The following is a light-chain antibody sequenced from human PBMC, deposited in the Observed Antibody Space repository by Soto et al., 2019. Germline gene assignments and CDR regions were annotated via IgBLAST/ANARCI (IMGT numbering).Light chain of an antibody. J-gene: IGKJ1*01. CDR2: AAS. CDR3: QQYSIWRT. V-gene: IGKV3-15*01. CDR1: QSVSAN. Sequence: EIEMTQSPATLSLPPGERVTLSCRASQSVSANLAWYQHKPGQAPRLLIYAASTRATGIPARFSGSGSGTDFTLTISSLQSEDFAVYYCQQYSIWRTFGQGTKVDI.